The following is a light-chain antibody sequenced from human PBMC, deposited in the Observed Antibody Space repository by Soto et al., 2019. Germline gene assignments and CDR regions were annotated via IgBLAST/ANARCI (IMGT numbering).Light chain of an antibody. J-gene: IGKJ1*01. CDR2: GAS. CDR3: QQSNGDPWT. CDR1: HDVRSW. V-gene: IGKV1-12*02. Sequence: DIQMTQSPSSVSASVGDRVTISCRASHDVRSWLAWYQQKPGKAPNLLIYGASTLQSGVPSRVSGSGSGTDFTRTLSSPQPEDFATYYCQQSNGDPWTFGQGTKVEIK.